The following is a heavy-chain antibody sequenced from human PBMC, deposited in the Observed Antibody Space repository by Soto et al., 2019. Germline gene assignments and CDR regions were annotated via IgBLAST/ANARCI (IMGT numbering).Heavy chain of an antibody. CDR1: GYAFTTNG. V-gene: IGHV1-18*01. CDR2: IGAHNGNT. CDR3: ARGRYGDY. D-gene: IGHD1-1*01. J-gene: IGHJ4*02. Sequence: VNLVHSGAEGKKPGASVKVSCKGLGYAFTTNGITWVRQAPGQGLEWMGWIGAHNGNTNYAQKLQGRVTVTSDTSTSTAYMELRSLRSDDTAVYYCARGRYGDYWGQGALVTVSS.